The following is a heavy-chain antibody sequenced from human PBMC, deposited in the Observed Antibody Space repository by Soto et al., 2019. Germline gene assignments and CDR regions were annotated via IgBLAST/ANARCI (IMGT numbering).Heavy chain of an antibody. CDR2: IWYDGSNK. CDR3: ARDLNYCSGGSCYQGWFDP. D-gene: IGHD2-15*01. V-gene: IGHV3-33*01. Sequence: QVQLVESGGGVVQPGRSLRLSCAASGFTFSSYGMHWVRQAPGKGLEWVAVIWYDGSNKYYADSVKGRFTISRDNSKNTLYLQMNSLRAEDTAVYYCARDLNYCSGGSCYQGWFDPWGQGTLVTVSS. J-gene: IGHJ5*02. CDR1: GFTFSSYG.